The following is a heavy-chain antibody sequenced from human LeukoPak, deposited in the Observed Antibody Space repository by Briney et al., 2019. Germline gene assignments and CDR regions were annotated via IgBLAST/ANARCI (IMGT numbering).Heavy chain of an antibody. CDR3: ARENSSWSDY. CDR2: ISSNGGST. Sequence: PGGSLRLSCAASGFTFSSYAMHWVRQAPGKGLEYVSAISSNGGSTYYANSVKGRFTISRDNSKNTLYLQMGSLRAEDMAVYYCARENSSWSDYWGQGTLVTVSS. J-gene: IGHJ4*02. D-gene: IGHD6-13*01. CDR1: GFTFSSYA. V-gene: IGHV3-64*01.